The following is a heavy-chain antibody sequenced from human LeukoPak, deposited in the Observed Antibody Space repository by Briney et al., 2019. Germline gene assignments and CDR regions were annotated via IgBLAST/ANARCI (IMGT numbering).Heavy chain of an antibody. J-gene: IGHJ4*02. V-gene: IGHV3-23*01. Sequence: GGSLRLSCEASRFSFISYAMSWVRQAPGRGPEWVSQINGSGSNTYYADSVKGRFTISRDNAKSTLFLQMNSLRDEDTAVYYCVKSGGTFGYYYDSSGSFDLWGQGTLVTVSS. CDR2: INGSGSNT. D-gene: IGHD3-22*01. CDR1: RFSFISYA. CDR3: VKSGGTFGYYYDSSGSFDL.